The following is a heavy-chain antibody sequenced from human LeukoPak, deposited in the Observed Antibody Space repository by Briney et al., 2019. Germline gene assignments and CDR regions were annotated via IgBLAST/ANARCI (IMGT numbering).Heavy chain of an antibody. Sequence: PSETLSLTCTVSGGSISSYYWSWIRQPPGKGLEWIGYVYHSGSTSYNPSLKSRVSISEDTSKNQFSLKLRSVTAADTAVYYCARANPNWNPPDYWGQGTLVTVSS. CDR1: GGSISSYY. D-gene: IGHD1-1*01. J-gene: IGHJ4*02. CDR3: ARANPNWNPPDY. V-gene: IGHV4-59*08. CDR2: VYHSGST.